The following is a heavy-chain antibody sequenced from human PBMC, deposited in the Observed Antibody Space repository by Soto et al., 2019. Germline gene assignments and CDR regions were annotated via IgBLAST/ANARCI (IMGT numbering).Heavy chain of an antibody. V-gene: IGHV3-23*01. CDR2: ISDNGVYT. Sequence: VGSLRLSGAASGFTFSTYAMSWARQAPGKGLEWVSAISDNGVYTYYADSVKGRFTLSRDNSKSTLYLQMNSLRAEDTAVYYCARFFQSSSSVWGQGTLVTVSS. CDR1: GFTFSTYA. D-gene: IGHD6-6*01. J-gene: IGHJ4*02. CDR3: ARFFQSSSSV.